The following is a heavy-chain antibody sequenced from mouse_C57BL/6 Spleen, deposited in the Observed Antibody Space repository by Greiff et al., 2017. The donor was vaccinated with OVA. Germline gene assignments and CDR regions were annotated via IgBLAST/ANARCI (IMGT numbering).Heavy chain of an antibody. Sequence: QVHVKQSGPELVKPGASVKISCKASGYAFSSSWMNWVKQRPGKGLEWIGRIYPGDGDTNYNGKFKGKATLTADKSSSTAYMQLSSLTSEDSAVYFCASPIRYGFDYWGQGTTLTVSS. CDR1: GYAFSSSW. D-gene: IGHD1-1*01. CDR2: IYPGDGDT. V-gene: IGHV1-82*01. CDR3: ASPIRYGFDY. J-gene: IGHJ2*01.